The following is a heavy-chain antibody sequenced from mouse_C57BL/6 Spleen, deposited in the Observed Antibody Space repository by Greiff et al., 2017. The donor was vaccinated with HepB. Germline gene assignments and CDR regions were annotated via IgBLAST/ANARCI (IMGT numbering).Heavy chain of an antibody. CDR2: INPYNGGT. CDR3: ARNIYYGSSPYWYFDV. CDR1: GYTFTDYY. V-gene: IGHV1-19*01. D-gene: IGHD1-1*01. Sequence: EVQRVESGPVLVKPGASVKMSCKASGYTFTDYYMNWVKQSHGKSLEWIGVINPYNGGTSYNQKFKGKATLTVDKSSSTAFMELNSLTSEDSAVYYCARNIYYGSSPYWYFDVWGTGTTVTVSS. J-gene: IGHJ1*03.